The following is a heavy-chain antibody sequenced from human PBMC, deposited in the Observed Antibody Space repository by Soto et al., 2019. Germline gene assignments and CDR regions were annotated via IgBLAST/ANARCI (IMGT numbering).Heavy chain of an antibody. J-gene: IGHJ4*02. CDR2: ISAYNGNT. Sequence: ASVKVSCKASGYTFTSYGISWVRQAPGQGLEWMGFISAYNGNTNYAKKLQGRVTMTTDTSTSTAYMELRSLRSDDTAVYYCARRHYYGSGSSYFHXWGQGTLVTVSX. D-gene: IGHD3-10*01. V-gene: IGHV1-18*04. CDR3: ARRHYYGSGSSYFHX. CDR1: GYTFTSYG.